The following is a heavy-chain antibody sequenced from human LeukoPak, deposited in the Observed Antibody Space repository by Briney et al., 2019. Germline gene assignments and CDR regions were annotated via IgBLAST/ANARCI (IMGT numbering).Heavy chain of an antibody. CDR2: MNPNSGNT. D-gene: IGHD3-22*01. CDR3: AREVYYDSSGYYN. CDR1: GYTFTSYD. Sequence: ASVKVSCKASGYTFTSYDINWVRQATGQGLEWMGWMNPNSGNTGYAQNFQGRVTITRNTSISTAYMELSSLRSEDTAVYYCAREVYYDSSGYYNWGQGTLVTVSS. J-gene: IGHJ4*02. V-gene: IGHV1-8*03.